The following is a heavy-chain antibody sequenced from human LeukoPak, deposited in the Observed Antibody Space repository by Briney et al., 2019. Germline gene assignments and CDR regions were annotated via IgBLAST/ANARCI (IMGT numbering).Heavy chain of an antibody. V-gene: IGHV4-59*01. CDR1: GGSISSYY. Sequence: PSETLSLTCTVSGGSISSYYWSWLRQPPGKGLEWIGYIYYSGSTNYNPSLKSRVTISVDTSKNQFSLKLSSVTAADTAVYYCARANSSGWSYYYYGMDVWGQGTTVTVSS. CDR3: ARANSSGWSYYYYGMDV. J-gene: IGHJ6*02. CDR2: IYYSGST. D-gene: IGHD6-19*01.